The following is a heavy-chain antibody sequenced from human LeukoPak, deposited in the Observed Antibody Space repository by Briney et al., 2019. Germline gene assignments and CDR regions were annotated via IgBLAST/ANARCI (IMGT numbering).Heavy chain of an antibody. J-gene: IGHJ4*02. CDR1: GGSISSGGYS. CDR2: IYYSGST. CDR3: ARSLEWFNYFDY. Sequence: SETLSLTCTVSGGSISSGGYSWSWIRQPPGKGLEWIGYIYYSGSTYYNPSLKSRVTISVDTSKNQFSLKLSSVTAADTAVYYCARSLEWFNYFDYWGRGTLVTVSS. V-gene: IGHV4-30-4*07. D-gene: IGHD3-3*01.